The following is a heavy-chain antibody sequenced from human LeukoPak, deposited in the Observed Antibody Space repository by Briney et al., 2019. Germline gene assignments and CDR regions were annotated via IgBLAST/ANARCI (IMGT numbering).Heavy chain of an antibody. CDR1: GFTVSSNY. Sequence: GGSLRLSCAASGFTVSSNYMSWVRQAPGKGLEWVSVIYSGGNTYYADSVKGRFTVSRDNSKNTLYLQMNSLRAEDTAVYYCATSEWELHSDYWGQGTLVTVFS. J-gene: IGHJ4*02. V-gene: IGHV3-53*01. CDR3: ATSEWELHSDY. CDR2: IYSGGNT. D-gene: IGHD1-7*01.